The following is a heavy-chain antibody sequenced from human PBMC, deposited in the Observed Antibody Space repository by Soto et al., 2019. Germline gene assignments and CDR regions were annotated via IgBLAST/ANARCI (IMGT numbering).Heavy chain of an antibody. CDR1: GGSISRYY. Sequence: QVQLQASGPVLVTPSETLSLTCTVSGGSISRYYWSWIRQPPGKELEWIGYSYYSGSTNYNPSLKSRVTISVDTSKNQFSLTLSSVTAADTAVYYCARTGSRDTVVFGLWGQGTLVTVSS. V-gene: IGHV4-59*01. J-gene: IGHJ4*02. CDR3: ARTGSRDTVVFGL. CDR2: SYYSGST. D-gene: IGHD2-2*01.